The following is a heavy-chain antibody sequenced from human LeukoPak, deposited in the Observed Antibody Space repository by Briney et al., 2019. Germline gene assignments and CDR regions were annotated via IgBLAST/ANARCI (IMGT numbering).Heavy chain of an antibody. V-gene: IGHV4-61*02. D-gene: IGHD3-3*02. Sequence: TLSLTCTVSGGSISSDGYYWSWIRQPAGKGLEWIGRIYSSGSTNYNPSLMSRVTISVDTSKNQFSLKLSSVTAADTAVYYCARDRGIRNYNFYYYLDVWGKGTTVTVSS. CDR3: ARDRGIRNYNFYYYLDV. CDR2: IYSSGST. J-gene: IGHJ6*03. CDR1: GGSISSDGYY.